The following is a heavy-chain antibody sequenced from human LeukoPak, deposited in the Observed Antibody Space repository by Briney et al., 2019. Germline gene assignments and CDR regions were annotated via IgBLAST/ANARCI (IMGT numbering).Heavy chain of an antibody. V-gene: IGHV3-30-3*01. CDR1: GFTFSSYA. CDR3: AKDKAGKKTGIVGASLAY. Sequence: GGSLRLSCAASGFTFSSYAMHWVRQAPGKGLEWVAVISYDGSNKYYADSVKGRFTISRDNSKNTLYLQMNSLRAEDTAVYYCAKDKAGKKTGIVGASLAYWGQGTLVTVSS. J-gene: IGHJ4*02. D-gene: IGHD1-26*01. CDR2: ISYDGSNK.